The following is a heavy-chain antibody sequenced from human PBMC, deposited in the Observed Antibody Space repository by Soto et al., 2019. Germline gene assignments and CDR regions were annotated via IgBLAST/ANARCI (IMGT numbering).Heavy chain of an antibody. J-gene: IGHJ6*02. CDR3: ARAPIAPYGMDV. Sequence: SETLSLTCAVYGGSFSGYYWSWIRQPPGKGLEWIGEINHSGSTIYNPSLKSRVTISVDTSKNQFSLKLSSVTAADTAVYYCARAPIAPYGMDVWGQGTTVTVSS. V-gene: IGHV4-34*01. D-gene: IGHD6-13*01. CDR1: GGSFSGYY. CDR2: INHSGST.